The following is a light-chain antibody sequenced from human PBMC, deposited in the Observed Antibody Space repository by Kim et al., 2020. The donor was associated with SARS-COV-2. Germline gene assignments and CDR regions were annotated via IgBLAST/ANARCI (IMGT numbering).Light chain of an antibody. CDR3: QQRSNWPPVFT. CDR2: DAS. V-gene: IGKV3-11*01. J-gene: IGKJ3*01. Sequence: PGERAPLSCRASQSVSSYLAWYQQKPGQAPRLLIYDASNRVTGIPARFSGSGSGTDFTLTISSLEPEDYAVYYCQQRSNWPPVFTFGPGTKVDIK. CDR1: QSVSSY.